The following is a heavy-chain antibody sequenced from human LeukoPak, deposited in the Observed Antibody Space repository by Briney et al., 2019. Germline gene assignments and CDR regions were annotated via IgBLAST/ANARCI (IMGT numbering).Heavy chain of an antibody. Sequence: GASVEVSCKASGYTFTSYDINWVRQATGQGLEWMGWMNPNSGNTGYAQKFQGRVTMTRNTSISTAYMELSSLRSEDTAVYYCARGQQLHFTLNWFDPWGQGTLVTVSS. V-gene: IGHV1-8*01. CDR2: MNPNSGNT. J-gene: IGHJ5*02. D-gene: IGHD6-13*01. CDR1: GYTFTSYD. CDR3: ARGQQLHFTLNWFDP.